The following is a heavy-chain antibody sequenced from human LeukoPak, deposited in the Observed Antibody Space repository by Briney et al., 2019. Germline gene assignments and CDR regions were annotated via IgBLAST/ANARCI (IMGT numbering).Heavy chain of an antibody. Sequence: GGSLRPSCTASGFTFGDCAMSWIRQAPGKGLEWVGFIRSKAYGETADYAASVKGRFTISRDDSKAIAYLQMNSLKTEDTAVYHCTRDRGAYNLYDYWGQGTLVTVSS. J-gene: IGHJ4*02. CDR3: TRDRGAYNLYDY. V-gene: IGHV3-49*03. CDR1: GFTFGDCA. D-gene: IGHD1-1*01. CDR2: IRSKAYGETA.